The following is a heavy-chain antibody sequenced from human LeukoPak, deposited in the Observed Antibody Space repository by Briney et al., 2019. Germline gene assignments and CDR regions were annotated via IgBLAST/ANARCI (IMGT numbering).Heavy chain of an antibody. CDR2: IGVSGGST. CDR1: GVTSSSDA. D-gene: IGHD2-8*01. V-gene: IGHV3-23*01. J-gene: IGHJ4*02. CDR3: PKHFVNCINGVCYGTPFDY. Sequence: PGGSLRLSCAQSGVTSSSDAMTWGRQAAGKGLEWVSGIGVSGGSTYYADCVKGPFTISRDNSKNTLYIQMNSLRAEDTAVYFPPKHFVNCINGVCYGTPFDYWGEGTLVTVSS.